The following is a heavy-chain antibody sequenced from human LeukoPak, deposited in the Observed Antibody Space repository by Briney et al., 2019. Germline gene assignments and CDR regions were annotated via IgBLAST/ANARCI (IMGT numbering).Heavy chain of an antibody. CDR2: ISSASGTI. D-gene: IGHD1-26*01. J-gene: IGHJ6*02. Sequence: GGSLRLSCAASGFSFRSFEMSWVHQAPGKGLECIAYISSASGTIYHADSVKGRFTISRDNANNSLYLQMNSLRAEDTAIYYCARSTELSDPYFYYGMDVWGQGTTVTVSS. CDR1: GFSFRSFE. CDR3: ARSTELSDPYFYYGMDV. V-gene: IGHV3-48*03.